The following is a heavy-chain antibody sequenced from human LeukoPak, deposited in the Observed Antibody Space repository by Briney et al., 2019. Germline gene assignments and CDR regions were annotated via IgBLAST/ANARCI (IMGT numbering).Heavy chain of an antibody. CDR2: ISYDGSNK. Sequence: GRSLRLSCAASGITFSSYAMHWVRQAPGKGLEWVAVISYDGSNKYYADSVKGRFTVSRDNAKNTLYLQVNNLRAEDTAVYYCARGPSSNWSGLDFWGQGTLLTVSS. J-gene: IGHJ4*02. D-gene: IGHD6-13*01. CDR1: GITFSSYA. CDR3: ARGPSSNWSGLDF. V-gene: IGHV3-30-3*01.